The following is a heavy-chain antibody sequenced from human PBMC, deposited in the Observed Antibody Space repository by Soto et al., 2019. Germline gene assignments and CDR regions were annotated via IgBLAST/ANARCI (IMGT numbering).Heavy chain of an antibody. Sequence: QAQLVQSGAEVKKPGASVEVSCKASGYTFYSHSISWVRQAPGQGLEWMGRISADNGNTKYAHKFRGRVTMTTDTSTSTVYMELRNLRSDDTAVYYCARCIQQDYYYGMDVWGQGTTVTVSS. J-gene: IGHJ6*02. CDR3: ARCIQQDYYYGMDV. CDR1: GYTFYSHS. D-gene: IGHD5-18*01. CDR2: ISADNGNT. V-gene: IGHV1-18*01.